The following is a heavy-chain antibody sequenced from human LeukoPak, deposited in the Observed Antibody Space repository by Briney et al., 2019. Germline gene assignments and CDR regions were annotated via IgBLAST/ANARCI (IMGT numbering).Heavy chain of an antibody. J-gene: IGHJ6*03. CDR1: GGSINTNTYY. D-gene: IGHD1-26*01. CDR2: INSRGRT. CDR3: AREASGPSYYYYYMDV. Sequence: PSETLPLTCTVSGGSINTNTYYWGWIRQPPGKGLEWIASINSRGRTYYNPSLTSRVTISADTSKNHFFLQLTSVTAADIAVYYCAREASGPSYYYYYMDVWGKGTTVTVSS. V-gene: IGHV4-39*02.